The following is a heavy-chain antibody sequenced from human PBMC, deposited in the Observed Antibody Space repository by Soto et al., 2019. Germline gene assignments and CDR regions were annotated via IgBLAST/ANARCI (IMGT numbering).Heavy chain of an antibody. CDR2: ISWNSGSI. CDR3: ARSYTAYYYYYMDV. J-gene: IGHJ6*03. V-gene: IGHV3-9*01. Sequence: DVQLVESGGGLVQPGRSLRLSCAASGFTFDDYAMHWVRQAPGKGLEWVSGISWNSGSIGYADSVKGRFTISRDNAKNSLYLQMNSLRAEDTALYYCARSYTAYYYYYMDVWGKGTTVTVSS. D-gene: IGHD4-4*01. CDR1: GFTFDDYA.